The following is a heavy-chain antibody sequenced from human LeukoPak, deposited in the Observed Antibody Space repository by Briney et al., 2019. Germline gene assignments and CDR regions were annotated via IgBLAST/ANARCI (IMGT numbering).Heavy chain of an antibody. D-gene: IGHD4-17*01. V-gene: IGHV4-38-2*02. CDR2: VDPSGNT. J-gene: IGHJ4*02. CDR1: AYSVTSDYF. CDR3: ATVRASHYGDWFFDY. Sequence: SETLSLTCTVPAYSVTSDYFWGWIRQPPGKGLEWIGNVDPSGNTYYNPSLKSRATISLDTSKKDFSLKLTSVTAADTAIYYCATVRASHYGDWFFDYWGQGTLVTVSS.